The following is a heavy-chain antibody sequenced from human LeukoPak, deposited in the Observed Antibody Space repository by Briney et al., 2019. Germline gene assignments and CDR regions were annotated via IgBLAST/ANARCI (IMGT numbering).Heavy chain of an antibody. D-gene: IGHD3-22*01. CDR3: ARDPSGSQGEFDY. Sequence: ASVKVSCKASGYTFTGYYMHWVRQAPGQGLEWMGWINPNSGGTNYAQKFQGRVTMTRDTSISTAYMELSRLRSDDTAVYYCARDPSGSQGEFDYWGQGTLVTVSS. V-gene: IGHV1-2*02. J-gene: IGHJ4*02. CDR2: INPNSGGT. CDR1: GYTFTGYY.